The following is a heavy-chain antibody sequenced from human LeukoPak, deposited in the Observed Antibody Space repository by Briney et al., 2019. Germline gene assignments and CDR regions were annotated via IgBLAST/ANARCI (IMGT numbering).Heavy chain of an antibody. Sequence: GASVKVSCKASGYTFTSYYMHWERQAPGQGLEWMGIINPSGGSTSYAQKFQGRVTMTRDTSTSTVYMELSSLRSEDTAVYYCARGGPDTTRDFRYFDYWGQGTLVTVSS. CDR3: ARGGPDTTRDFRYFDY. D-gene: IGHD1-14*01. J-gene: IGHJ4*02. CDR1: GYTFTSYY. CDR2: INPSGGST. V-gene: IGHV1-46*01.